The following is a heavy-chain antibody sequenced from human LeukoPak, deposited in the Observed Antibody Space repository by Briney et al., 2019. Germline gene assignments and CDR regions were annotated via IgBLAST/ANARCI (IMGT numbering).Heavy chain of an antibody. Sequence: SSETLSLTCTVSGGSISSGSYYWSWIRQPAGKGLEWIGRIYTSGSTNYNPSLKSRVSKSVDTSKNQFSLKLSSVTAADTAVYYCARGIDSSSWYNWFDPWGQGTLVTVSS. CDR1: GGSISSGSYY. D-gene: IGHD6-13*01. J-gene: IGHJ5*02. CDR3: ARGIDSSSWYNWFDP. V-gene: IGHV4-61*02. CDR2: IYTSGST.